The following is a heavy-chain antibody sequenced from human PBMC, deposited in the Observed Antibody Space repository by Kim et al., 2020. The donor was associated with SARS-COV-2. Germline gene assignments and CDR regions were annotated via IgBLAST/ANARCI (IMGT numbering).Heavy chain of an antibody. D-gene: IGHD3-10*01. CDR1: GFTFSSYG. V-gene: IGHV3-33*05. CDR3: ARAQRGKGPMSFDY. J-gene: IGHJ4*02. Sequence: GGSLRLSCAASGFTFSSYGMHWVRQAPGKGLEWVAVISYDGSNKYYADSVKGRFTISRDNSKNTLYLQMHSLRAEDTAVYYCARAQRGKGPMSFDYWGQGTLVTVSS. CDR2: ISYDGSNK.